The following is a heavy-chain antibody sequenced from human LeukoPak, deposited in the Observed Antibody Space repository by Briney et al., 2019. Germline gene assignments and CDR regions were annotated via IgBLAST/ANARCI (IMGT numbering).Heavy chain of an antibody. V-gene: IGHV4-59*01. CDR3: ARDAGSYYDY. CDR1: GGSISSYY. CDR2: IYYSGST. D-gene: IGHD1-26*01. J-gene: IGHJ4*02. Sequence: SETLSLTCTVSGGSISSYYWSWIRQPPGKGLEWIGYIYYSGSTNYNPSLKSRVAISVDTSKNQFSLKLSSVTAADTAVYYCARDAGSYYDYWGQGTLVTVSS.